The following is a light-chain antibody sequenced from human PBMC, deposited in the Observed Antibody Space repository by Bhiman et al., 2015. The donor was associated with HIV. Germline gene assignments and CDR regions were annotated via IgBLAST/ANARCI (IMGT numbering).Light chain of an antibody. J-gene: IGLJ2*01. CDR3: AAWDDSLNGLVV. CDR1: SSDVGGYNY. Sequence: QSALTQPASVSGSPGQSITISCTGTSSDVGGYNYVSWCQQHPGKAPKLMIYDVSNRPSGVSNRFSGSKSGTSASLAISGLQAEDEADYYCAAWDDSLNGLVVFGGGTKLTVL. V-gene: IGLV2-14*03. CDR2: DVS.